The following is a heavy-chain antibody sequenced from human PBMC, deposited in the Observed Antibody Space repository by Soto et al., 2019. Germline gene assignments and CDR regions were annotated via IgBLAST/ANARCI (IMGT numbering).Heavy chain of an antibody. Sequence: QVQLVQSGAEVKKPGSSVKVSCKASGGTFSSYAISWVRQAPGQGLEWMGGIIPIFGTANYAQKFQGRVTITADESTSTAYMELSSLRSEETAVYYCARPVTNYYDSSVSDTGMDVWGQGTTVTVSS. J-gene: IGHJ6*02. CDR2: IIPIFGTA. D-gene: IGHD3-22*01. CDR3: ARPVTNYYDSSVSDTGMDV. CDR1: GGTFSSYA. V-gene: IGHV1-69*01.